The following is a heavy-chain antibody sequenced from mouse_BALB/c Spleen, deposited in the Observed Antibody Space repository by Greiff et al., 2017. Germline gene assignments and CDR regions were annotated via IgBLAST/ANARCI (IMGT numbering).Heavy chain of an antibody. CDR2: IRLKSNNYAT. Sequence: EVKLEESGGGLVQPGGSMKLSCVASGFTFSNYWMNWVLQSPEKGLEWVAEIRLKSNNYATHYAESVKGRFTISRDDSKSSVYLQMNNLRAEDTGIYYCTRHYYGSGYFDYWGQGTTLTVSS. CDR3: TRHYYGSGYFDY. J-gene: IGHJ2*01. V-gene: IGHV6-6*02. D-gene: IGHD1-1*01. CDR1: GFTFSNYW.